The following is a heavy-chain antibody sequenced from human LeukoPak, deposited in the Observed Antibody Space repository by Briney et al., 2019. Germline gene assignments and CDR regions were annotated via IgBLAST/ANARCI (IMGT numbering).Heavy chain of an antibody. D-gene: IGHD2-15*01. J-gene: IGHJ4*02. Sequence: PSETLSLTCTVSGGSISSSSYYWGWIRQPPGKGLEWIGYIYYSGSTNYNPSLKSRVTISVDTSKNQFSLKLSSVTAADTAVYYCARGRPVAATHYWGQGTLVTVSS. CDR3: ARGRPVAATHY. V-gene: IGHV4-61*05. CDR1: GGSISSSSYY. CDR2: IYYSGST.